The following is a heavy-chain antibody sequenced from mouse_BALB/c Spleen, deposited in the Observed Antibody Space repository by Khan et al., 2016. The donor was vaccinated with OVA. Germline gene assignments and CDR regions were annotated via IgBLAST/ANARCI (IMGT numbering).Heavy chain of an antibody. Sequence: EVELVESGGGLVKPGGSLKLSCAASGFTFSNYAMSWVRQTPEKRLEWVASISSGGRTYYPDSVKGRFTISSDNARNILYLQMSSLMSEDTAMYYCARDDWFAYWGQGTLGTVSA. CDR3: ARDDWFAY. J-gene: IGHJ3*01. CDR2: ISSGGRT. CDR1: GFTFSNYA. V-gene: IGHV5-6-5*01.